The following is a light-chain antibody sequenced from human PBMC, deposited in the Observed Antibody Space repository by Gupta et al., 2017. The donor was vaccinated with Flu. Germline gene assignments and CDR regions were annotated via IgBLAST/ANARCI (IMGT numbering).Light chain of an antibody. J-gene: IGKJ4*01. CDR2: TAS. CDR3: QQLNTYPIT. V-gene: IGKV1-9*01. Sequence: DIQLTQSPSFLSASVGDRVTITCRASQGISTFLAWYQQKPGKAPNLLIYTASTLQSGVPSRFSGSGSGTEFTLTINSLQPEDFATYYCQQLNTYPITFGGGTTVEIK. CDR1: QGISTF.